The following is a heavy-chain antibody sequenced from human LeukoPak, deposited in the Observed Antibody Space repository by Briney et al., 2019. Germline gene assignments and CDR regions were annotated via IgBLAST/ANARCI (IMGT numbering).Heavy chain of an antibody. J-gene: IGHJ3*02. V-gene: IGHV4-34*01. CDR2: INHSGST. CDR3: ARVRRATVTTPPAPDAFDI. D-gene: IGHD4-17*01. CDR1: GGSFRGSY. Sequence: PSETLSLTCVDHGGSFRGSYWSTIRQPPGKGLEWIGEINHSGSTKYNPSLKSRVAISVDTSKNPLSLKLSSVTAADTDVYCCARVRRATVTTPPAPDAFDIWGQGTMVTVSS.